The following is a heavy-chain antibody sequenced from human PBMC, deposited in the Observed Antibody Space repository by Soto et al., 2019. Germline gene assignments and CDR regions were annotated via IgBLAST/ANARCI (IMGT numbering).Heavy chain of an antibody. Sequence: ASVKVSCKASGYTFTSYGISWVRQAPGQGLVWMGWISAYNGNTNYAQKLQGRVTMTTDTSTSTAYMELRSLRSDDTAVYYCARGIAARPSQWFDPWGQGTLVTVSS. V-gene: IGHV1-18*01. D-gene: IGHD6-6*01. CDR1: GYTFTSYG. CDR2: ISAYNGNT. J-gene: IGHJ5*02. CDR3: ARGIAARPSQWFDP.